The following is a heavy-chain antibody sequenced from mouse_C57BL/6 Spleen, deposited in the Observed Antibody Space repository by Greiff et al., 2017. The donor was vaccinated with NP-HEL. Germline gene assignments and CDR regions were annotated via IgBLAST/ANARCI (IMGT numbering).Heavy chain of an antibody. Sequence: EVKLVESEGGLVQPGSSMKLSCTASGFTFSDYYMAWVRQVPEKGLEWVANINYDGSSTYYLDSLKSRFIISRDNAKNILYLQMSSLKSEDTATYYCARVCSRDWYFDVWGTGTTVTVSS. CDR1: GFTFSDYY. J-gene: IGHJ1*03. CDR3: ARVCSRDWYFDV. V-gene: IGHV5-16*01. D-gene: IGHD1-1*01. CDR2: INYDGSST.